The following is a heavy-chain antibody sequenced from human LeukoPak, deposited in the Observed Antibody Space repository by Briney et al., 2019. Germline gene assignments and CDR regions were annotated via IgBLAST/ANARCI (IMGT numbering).Heavy chain of an antibody. CDR1: GGTFSSYA. D-gene: IGHD1-1*01. CDR3: ATRYNWNDFLGY. V-gene: IGHV1-69*06. Sequence: SVKVSCKASGGTFSSYAISWVRQAPGQGLEWMGGIIPIFGTANYAQKFQGRVTITADKSTSTAYMELSSLRSEDTAVYYCATRYNWNDFLGYWGQGTLVTVSS. CDR2: IIPIFGTA. J-gene: IGHJ4*02.